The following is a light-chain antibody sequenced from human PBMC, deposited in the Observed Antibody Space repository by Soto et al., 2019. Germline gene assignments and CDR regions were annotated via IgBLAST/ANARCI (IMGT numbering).Light chain of an antibody. CDR3: QQRTDWPL. CDR2: DAS. J-gene: IGKJ3*01. Sequence: EIVSTQSPATLSLSPGERATLSCRASQSVSNYLAWYQHKPGQAPRLLIYDASNRATGIPARFSGSGSGTDFTLTISSLEPEDFAVYYCQQRTDWPLFGPGTKVDIK. CDR1: QSVSNY. V-gene: IGKV3-11*01.